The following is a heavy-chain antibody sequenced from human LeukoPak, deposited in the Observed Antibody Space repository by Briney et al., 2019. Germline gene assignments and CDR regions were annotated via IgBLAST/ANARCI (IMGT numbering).Heavy chain of an antibody. D-gene: IGHD4-17*01. CDR1: GFTLSTYS. Sequence: PGGFLRLSCAASGFTLSTYSMNWVRQAPGKGLEWISYINSDTYGNTIHYADTVKGRFTISRDNAKSSLYLQMNSLRDEDTAVYYCARDHDYAFDYWGQGTLVTVSS. J-gene: IGHJ4*02. CDR3: ARDHDYAFDY. CDR2: INSDTYGNTI. V-gene: IGHV3-48*02.